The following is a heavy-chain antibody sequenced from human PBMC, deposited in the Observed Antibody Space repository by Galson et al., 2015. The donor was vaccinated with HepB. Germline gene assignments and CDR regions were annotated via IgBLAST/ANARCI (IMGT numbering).Heavy chain of an antibody. D-gene: IGHD6-19*01. V-gene: IGHV3-33*06. CDR2: IWDDGSEK. J-gene: IGHJ6*03. CDR1: GFTFSKYG. Sequence: SLRLSCAVSGFTFSKYGMHWIRQAPGKGLEWVTSIWDDGSEKFYADSVKGRFSVARDNSRNILYLDMNNARVDDTAIYYCAKMKVGSGLDPAIQGARYYYYMDVWGKGTTVTVS. CDR3: AKMKVGSGLDPAIQGARYYYYMDV.